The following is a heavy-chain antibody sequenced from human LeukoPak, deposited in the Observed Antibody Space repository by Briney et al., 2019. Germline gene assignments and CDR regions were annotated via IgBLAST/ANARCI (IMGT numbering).Heavy chain of an antibody. Sequence: PGGSLRLSCAASGFTFSSYSMNWVRQAPGKGLEWVSYISSSSSTIYYADSVKGRFTISRDNAKNSLYLQMNSLRAEDTAVYYCAKGDDILTGYLSYFDYWGQGTLVTVSS. D-gene: IGHD3-9*01. CDR3: AKGDDILTGYLSYFDY. J-gene: IGHJ4*02. CDR1: GFTFSSYS. V-gene: IGHV3-48*01. CDR2: ISSSSSTI.